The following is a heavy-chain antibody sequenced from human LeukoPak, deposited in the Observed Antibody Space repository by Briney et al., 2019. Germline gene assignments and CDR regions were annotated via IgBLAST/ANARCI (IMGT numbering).Heavy chain of an antibody. CDR1: GFTFDSYA. Sequence: GGSLRLSCVASGFTFDSYAMSWVRQAPGKGLEWVSGISGSAHTTYSADSVKGRFTISRDNSKNTLFLQMNSLRADDTAVYYCAKDTPRPPSYWGQGTLVTVSS. V-gene: IGHV3-23*01. CDR3: AKDTPRPPSY. J-gene: IGHJ4*02. CDR2: ISGSAHTT.